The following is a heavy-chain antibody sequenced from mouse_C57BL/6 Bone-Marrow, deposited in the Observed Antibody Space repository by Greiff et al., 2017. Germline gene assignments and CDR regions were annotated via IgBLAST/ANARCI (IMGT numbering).Heavy chain of an antibody. CDR2: INPNNGGT. CDR3: AKCITTVVGDY. Sequence: VQLQQSGPELVKPGASVKISCKASGYTFTDYYMNWVKQSHGKSLEWIGDINPNNGGTSYNQKFKGKATLTVDKSSSTAYMELRSLTSEDSAVDYCAKCITTVVGDYWGQGTTLTVSS. J-gene: IGHJ2*01. D-gene: IGHD1-1*01. V-gene: IGHV1-26*01. CDR1: GYTFTDYY.